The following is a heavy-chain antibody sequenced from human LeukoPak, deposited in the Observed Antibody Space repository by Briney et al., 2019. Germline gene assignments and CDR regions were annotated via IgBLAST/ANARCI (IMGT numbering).Heavy chain of an antibody. J-gene: IGHJ4*02. D-gene: IGHD6-19*01. CDR3: ATGGSGWLYFDY. V-gene: IGHV1-24*01. Sequence: ASVKVSCKVSGYTLTELSMHWVRQAPGKGLEWMGGFDPEDGETIYAQKFQGRVTMTEDTSTDTAYMELSSLRSEDTAVYYCATGGSGWLYFDYWGQGTLVTVSS. CDR1: GYTLTELS. CDR2: FDPEDGET.